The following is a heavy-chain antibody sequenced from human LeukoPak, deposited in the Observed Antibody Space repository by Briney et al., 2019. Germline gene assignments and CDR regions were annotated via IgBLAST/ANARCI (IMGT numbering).Heavy chain of an antibody. V-gene: IGHV3-30*02. Sequence: PGGSLRLSCAASGFTFSSYGMHWVRQAPGKGLEWVAFIRYDGSNKYYADSMKGRFTISRDNSKNTLYLQMNSLRAEDTAVYYCAHCSGGSCYSNAFDIWGQGTMVTVSS. CDR2: IRYDGSNK. J-gene: IGHJ3*02. D-gene: IGHD2-15*01. CDR3: AHCSGGSCYSNAFDI. CDR1: GFTFSSYG.